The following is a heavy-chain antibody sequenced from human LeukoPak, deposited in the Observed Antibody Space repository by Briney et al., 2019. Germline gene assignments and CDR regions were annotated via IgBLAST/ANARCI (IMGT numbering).Heavy chain of an antibody. CDR2: ISYDGSNK. V-gene: IGHV3-30*03. Sequence: GRSLILSCAASGFTFSSYGMHWVRQAPGKGLEWVAVISYDGSNKYYADSVKGRFTISRDNSKNTLYLQMNSLRAEDTAVYYCASSSSWYFDYWGQGTLVTVSS. D-gene: IGHD6-13*01. CDR3: ASSSSWYFDY. J-gene: IGHJ4*02. CDR1: GFTFSSYG.